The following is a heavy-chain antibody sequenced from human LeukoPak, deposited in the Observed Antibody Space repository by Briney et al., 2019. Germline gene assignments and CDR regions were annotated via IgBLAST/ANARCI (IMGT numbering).Heavy chain of an antibody. J-gene: IGHJ4*02. CDR1: GFTFSSYR. CDR2: ISYDGSNK. CDR3: ARNGGIVGANFDY. D-gene: IGHD1-26*01. Sequence: PGGSLRLSCAASGFTFSSYRMHWVRQAPGKGLEWVAVISYDGSNKYYADSVKGRFTISRDNSKNTLYLQMNSLRAEDTAVYYCARNGGIVGANFDYWGQGTLVTVSS. V-gene: IGHV3-30-3*01.